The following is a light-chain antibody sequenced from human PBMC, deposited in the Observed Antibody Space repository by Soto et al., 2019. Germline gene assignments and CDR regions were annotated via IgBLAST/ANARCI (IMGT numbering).Light chain of an antibody. CDR2: DAS. CDR1: QSVSSY. V-gene: IGKV3-11*01. J-gene: IGKJ4*01. Sequence: EIVLTQSPATLSLSPGDRATLSCRASQSVSSYLAWYQQKPGQAPRLLIYDASNRATGIPARFSGSGSVTDFPLTITSLEPEDFAVYYCQQRSNWPSTVGGGTTVEIK. CDR3: QQRSNWPST.